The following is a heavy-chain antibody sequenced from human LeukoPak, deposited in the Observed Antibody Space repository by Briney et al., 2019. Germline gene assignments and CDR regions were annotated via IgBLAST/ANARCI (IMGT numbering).Heavy chain of an antibody. CDR3: AKGGIGAFDI. V-gene: IGHV3-43*02. CDR1: GFTFDDYA. CDR2: ISGDGGST. D-gene: IGHD3-10*01. Sequence: GGSLRLSCAASGFTFDDYAMHWVRQAPGKGLEWVSLISGDGGSTYYADSVKGRFTISRDNSKNSLYLQMNSLRTEDTASYYCAKGGIGAFDIWGQGTMVTVSS. J-gene: IGHJ3*02.